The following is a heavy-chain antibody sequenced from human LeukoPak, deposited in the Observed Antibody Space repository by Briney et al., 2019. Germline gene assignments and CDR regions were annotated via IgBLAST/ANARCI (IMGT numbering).Heavy chain of an antibody. CDR1: GGSISSYY. D-gene: IGHD3-10*01. V-gene: IGHV4-59*08. Sequence: SETLSLTCTVSGGSISSYYWSWIRQPPGKGLEWIGYIYYSGSTNYNPSLKSRVTISVDTSKNQFSLKLSSVTAADTAAYYCARPSGYGMDVWGQGTTVTVSS. CDR3: ARPSGYGMDV. J-gene: IGHJ6*02. CDR2: IYYSGST.